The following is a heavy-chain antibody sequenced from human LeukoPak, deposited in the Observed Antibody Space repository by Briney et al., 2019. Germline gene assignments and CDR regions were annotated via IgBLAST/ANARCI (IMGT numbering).Heavy chain of an antibody. CDR1: GFTFSSYS. CDR2: ISSSTTYI. D-gene: IGHD6-19*01. Sequence: GGSLRLSCAASGFTFSSYSMNWVRQAPGKGLEWVSSISSSTTYIYYADSVKGRFTISRDNAKSSLYLQMNSLRAEDTAVYYCARSSGWYSSLPFDYWGQGTLVTVSS. J-gene: IGHJ4*02. V-gene: IGHV3-21*01. CDR3: ARSSGWYSSLPFDY.